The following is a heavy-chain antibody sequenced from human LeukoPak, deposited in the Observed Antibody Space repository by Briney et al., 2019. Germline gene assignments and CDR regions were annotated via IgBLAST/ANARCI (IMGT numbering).Heavy chain of an antibody. CDR3: ARGVRIFGELYYYYYYMDV. V-gene: IGHV1-69*13. CDR2: IIPIFGTA. D-gene: IGHD3-3*01. J-gene: IGHJ6*03. CDR1: GSTFSSYA. Sequence: SVKVSCKASGSTFSSYAISWVRQAPGQGLEWMGGIIPIFGTANYAQKFQGRVTITADESTSTAYMELSSLRSEDTAVYYCARGVRIFGELYYYYYYMDVWGKGTTVTVSS.